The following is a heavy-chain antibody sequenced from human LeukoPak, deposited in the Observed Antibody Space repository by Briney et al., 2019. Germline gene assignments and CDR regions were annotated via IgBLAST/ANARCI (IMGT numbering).Heavy chain of an antibody. CDR1: GGTFNSYD. D-gene: IGHD2-15*01. J-gene: IGHJ4*02. CDR3: ACPLAVGYCSGGSCYGN. Sequence: GASVEVSCKASGGTFNSYDTSWVPQAPGQGLEWMGGIIPIFGTANYAQKLQGRVTITADKSTSTAYMELSRLRSEDTAVYYCACPLAVGYCSGGSCYGNWGQGTLVTVSS. V-gene: IGHV1-69*06. CDR2: IIPIFGTA.